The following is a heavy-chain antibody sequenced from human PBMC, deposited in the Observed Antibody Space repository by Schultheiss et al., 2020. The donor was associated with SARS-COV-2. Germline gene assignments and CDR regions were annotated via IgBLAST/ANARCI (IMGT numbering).Heavy chain of an antibody. CDR1: GGSISSDDYY. CDR3: ARDSQGGLYHFDY. V-gene: IGHV4-30-4*01. J-gene: IGHJ4*02. D-gene: IGHD2-8*01. Sequence: SETLSLTCTVSGGSISSDDYYWSWIRQAPGKGLEWIGYIYYTGRRYYNPSLESRVTISTDTSKNQFSLNLTSVTAADTAIYYCARDSQGGLYHFDYWGQGNLVTVSS. CDR2: IYYTGRR.